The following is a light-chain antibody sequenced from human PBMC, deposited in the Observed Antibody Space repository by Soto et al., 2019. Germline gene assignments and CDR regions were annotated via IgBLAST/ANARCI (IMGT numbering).Light chain of an antibody. J-gene: IGKJ4*01. CDR2: KAS. Sequence: DIQMTQSPSSLSASVGDRVTITCRASESISSWLAWYQQKPGKAPKLLIYKASSVESGVPSRFSGSGSGTEFTLTISSLQPDDFASYYCQQYKSYSITFGGGTTVEIK. CDR1: ESISSW. V-gene: IGKV1-5*03. CDR3: QQYKSYSIT.